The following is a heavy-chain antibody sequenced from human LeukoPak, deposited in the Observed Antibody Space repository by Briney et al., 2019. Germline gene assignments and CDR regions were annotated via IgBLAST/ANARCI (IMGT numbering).Heavy chain of an antibody. V-gene: IGHV3-66*01. CDR1: GFTVSTNY. J-gene: IGHJ2*01. CDR3: ARESSGYDEGGYYTSFGYFDL. Sequence: PGGSLRLSCVASGFTVSTNYMSWVRQAPGKGLEWVSVLYASGTTYYTDSVKDRFTVSRDDSKNTLYLQMHSLRAEDSAVYYCARESSGYDEGGYYTSFGYFDLWGRGSRVTVSS. D-gene: IGHD3-22*01. CDR2: LYASGTT.